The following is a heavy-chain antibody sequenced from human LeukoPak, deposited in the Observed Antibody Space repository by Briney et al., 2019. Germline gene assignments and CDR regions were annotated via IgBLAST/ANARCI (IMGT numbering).Heavy chain of an antibody. CDR2: IIQSGST. CDR1: GGSFSGYS. J-gene: IGHJ6*02. V-gene: IGHV4-34*01. D-gene: IGHD5-12*01. CDR3: ARGVATILDYYYYGMDV. Sequence: SETLSLTCAVYGGSFSGYSWSWIRQPPGKGLEWIGEIIQSGSTNYNPSLKSRVTISVDTSKNQFSLKLSSVTAADTAVYYCARGVATILDYYYYGMDVWGQGTTVTVSS.